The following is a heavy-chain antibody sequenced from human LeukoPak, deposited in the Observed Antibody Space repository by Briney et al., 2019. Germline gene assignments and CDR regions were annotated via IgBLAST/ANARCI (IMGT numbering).Heavy chain of an antibody. V-gene: IGHV3-30*18. CDR1: GFTFSSYG. D-gene: IGHD3-9*01. CDR3: AKEGEHYDILTGYHPRGLYDY. Sequence: PGGSLRLSCAASGFTFSSYGMHWVRQAPGKGLEWVAVISYDGSNKYYADSVKGRFTISRDNSKNTLYLQMNSLRAEDTAVYYCAKEGEHYDILTGYHPRGLYDYWGQGTLVTVSS. CDR2: ISYDGSNK. J-gene: IGHJ4*02.